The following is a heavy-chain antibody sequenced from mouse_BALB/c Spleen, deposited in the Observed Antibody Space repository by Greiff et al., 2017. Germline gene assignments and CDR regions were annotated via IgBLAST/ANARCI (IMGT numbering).Heavy chain of an antibody. J-gene: IGHJ3*01. D-gene: IGHD2-1*01. CDR2: INPSTTYT. Sequence: VQLQQSGAKLAKPGASVKMSCKASGYTFTSYWMHWVKQRPGQGLEWIGSINPSTTYTDYNQKFKDKATLTADKSSSTAYMQLSSLTSEDSAVYYCARGGLPGFAYWGQGTLVTVSA. V-gene: IGHV1-7*01. CDR1: GYTFTSYW. CDR3: ARGGLPGFAY.